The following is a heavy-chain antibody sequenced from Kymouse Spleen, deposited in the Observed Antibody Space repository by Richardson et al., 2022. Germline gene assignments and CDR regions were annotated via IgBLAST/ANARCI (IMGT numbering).Heavy chain of an antibody. V-gene: IGHV3-49*05. CDR2: IRSKAYGGTT. J-gene: IGHJ3*02. CDR1: GFTFGDYA. Sequence: EVQLVESGGGLVKPGRSLRLSCTASGFTFGDYAMSWFRQAPGKGLEWVGFIRSKAYGGTTEYAASVKGRFTISRDDSKSIAYLQMNSLKTEDTAVYYCTRLRYFDWFDAFDIWGQGTMVTVSS. D-gene: IGHD3-9*01. CDR3: TRLRYFDWFDAFDI.